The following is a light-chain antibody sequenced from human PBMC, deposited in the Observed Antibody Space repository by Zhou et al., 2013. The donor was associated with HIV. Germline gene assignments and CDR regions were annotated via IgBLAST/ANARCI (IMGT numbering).Light chain of an antibody. CDR3: QQYYGWPLT. Sequence: EIVLTQSPATLSASPGEAVTLSCRASQSVGSKLAWYQQKPGLAPRLLISDASTRASGFPARFSGSGSGTEFTLTISSLQSGDVAVYFCQQYYGWPLTFGGGT. J-gene: IGKJ4*01. CDR1: QSVGSK. CDR2: DAS. V-gene: IGKV3-15*01.